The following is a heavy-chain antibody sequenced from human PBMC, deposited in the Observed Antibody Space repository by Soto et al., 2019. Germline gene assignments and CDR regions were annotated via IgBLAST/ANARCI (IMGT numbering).Heavy chain of an antibody. CDR2: IIPILGIA. CDR3: ARGGHIAVVTASFDY. CDR1: GGTFSSYT. V-gene: IGHV1-69*02. Sequence: ASLKVSCKASGGTFSSYTISWVRQAPGQGLEWMGRIIPILGIANYAQKFLGRVTMTRDTSTSTVFMELSSLRSADTAVYYCARGGHIAVVTASFDYWGQGTLVTVS. D-gene: IGHD2-21*02. J-gene: IGHJ4*02.